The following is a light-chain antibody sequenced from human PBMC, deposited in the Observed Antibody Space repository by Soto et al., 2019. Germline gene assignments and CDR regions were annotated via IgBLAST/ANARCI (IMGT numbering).Light chain of an antibody. Sequence: DIQMTQSPSSLSASVGDRVTITCRASQSISSYLNWYQQKPGKAPKLLIYAASSLQSGVPSRFSGSGYGTDFTLTISSLQPEDGATYDCQQKYSTPPTFGQGTKVDIK. CDR2: AAS. J-gene: IGKJ1*01. V-gene: IGKV1-39*01. CDR1: QSISSY. CDR3: QQKYSTPPT.